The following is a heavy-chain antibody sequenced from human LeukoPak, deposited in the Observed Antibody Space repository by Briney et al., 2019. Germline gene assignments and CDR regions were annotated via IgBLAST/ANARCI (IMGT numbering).Heavy chain of an antibody. CDR3: ARDPGYCSSTSCLPGAPIDY. CDR1: GSTFSSYG. V-gene: IGHV1-18*01. D-gene: IGHD2-2*01. CDR2: IRAYNGKT. J-gene: IGHJ4*02. Sequence: GASVKVSCNASGSTFSSYGISWVRQAPGQGLGWLGWIRAYNGKTNYAQKLQGRVTMTTVTSTSIAYMELRSLRSDETAVYYCARDPGYCSSTSCLPGAPIDYWGQGTLVTVSS.